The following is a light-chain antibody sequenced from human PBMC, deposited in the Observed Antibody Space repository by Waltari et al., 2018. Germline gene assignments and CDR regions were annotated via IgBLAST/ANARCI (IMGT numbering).Light chain of an antibody. CDR3: QHYVRLPLT. J-gene: IGKJ1*01. Sequence: IVLAQAPSTLSLSPGARATLSGRARQSVGTNLAWYQKRPGQSPRILIYGASTRATAIPDRFSGSGSGTDFSLTISRLEAEDFAVYYCQHYVRLPLTFGQGTTVEIK. CDR2: GAS. V-gene: IGKV3-20*01. CDR1: QSVGTN.